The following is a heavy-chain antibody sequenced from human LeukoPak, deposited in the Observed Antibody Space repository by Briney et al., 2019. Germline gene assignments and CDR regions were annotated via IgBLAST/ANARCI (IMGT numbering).Heavy chain of an antibody. Sequence: GGSLRLSRAASGFIFSDYYMGWVRQAPGKGLEWVSYISNKGSSSTTYYADSVKGRFTISRDDAQNSLYLQMNSLRADDTAVYYCAKDILAAGLFFDYWGQGILVTVSS. CDR2: ISNKGSSSTT. V-gene: IGHV3-11*01. D-gene: IGHD6-13*01. CDR3: AKDILAAGLFFDY. J-gene: IGHJ4*02. CDR1: GFIFSDYY.